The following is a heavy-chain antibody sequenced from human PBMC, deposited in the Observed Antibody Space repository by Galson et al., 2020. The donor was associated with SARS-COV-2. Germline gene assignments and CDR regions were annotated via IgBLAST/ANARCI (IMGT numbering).Heavy chain of an antibody. Sequence: ASETLSLTCAVSGGSISSGGYSWSWIRQPPGKGLEWIGYIYHSGSTYYNPSLKSRVTISVDRSKNQFSLKLSSVTAADTAVYYRATSPYSYAQGAFDIWGQGTMVTVSS. J-gene: IGHJ3*02. V-gene: IGHV4-30-2*01. CDR2: IYHSGST. CDR1: GGSISSGGYS. CDR3: ATSPYSYAQGAFDI. D-gene: IGHD5-18*01.